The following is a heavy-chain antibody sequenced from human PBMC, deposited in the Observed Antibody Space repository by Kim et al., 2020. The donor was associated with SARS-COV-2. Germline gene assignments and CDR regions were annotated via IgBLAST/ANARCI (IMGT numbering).Heavy chain of an antibody. CDR2: ISSSGSTI. D-gene: IGHD3-10*01. CDR1: GFTFSSYE. V-gene: IGHV3-48*03. J-gene: IGHJ6*02. CDR3: ARDLEDGEYGSGPAISGMDV. Sequence: GGSLRLSCAASGFTFSSYEMNWVRQAPGKGLEWVSYISSSGSTIYYADSVKGRFTISRDNAKNSLYLQMNSLRAEDTAVYYCARDLEDGEYGSGPAISGMDVWGQGTTVTVSS.